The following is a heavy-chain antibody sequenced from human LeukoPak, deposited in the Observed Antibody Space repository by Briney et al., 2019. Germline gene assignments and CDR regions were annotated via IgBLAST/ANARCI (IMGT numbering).Heavy chain of an antibody. D-gene: IGHD3-10*01. V-gene: IGHV3-15*01. CDR3: TTVWYYGSGSQPDY. CDR2: IKSKTDGGTT. Sequence: PGGSLRLSCAASGFTFSNAWMSWVRQAPGKGLEWVGRIKSKTDGGTTDYAAPVKGRFTISRDDSKNTLFLQMNSLKTEDTAVYYCTTVWYYGSGSQPDYWGQGTLVTVSS. J-gene: IGHJ4*02. CDR1: GFTFSNAW.